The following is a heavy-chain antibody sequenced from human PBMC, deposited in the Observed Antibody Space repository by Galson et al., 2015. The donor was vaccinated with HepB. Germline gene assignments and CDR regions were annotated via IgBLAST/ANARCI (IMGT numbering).Heavy chain of an antibody. V-gene: IGHV1-69*13. Sequence: SVKVSCKASGGTFSSYAISWVRQAPGQGLEWMGGIIPIFGTANYAQKFQGRVTITADESTSTAYMELSSLRSEDTAVYYCARGANCGGDCFDQNWFDPWGQGTTVTVSS. D-gene: IGHD2-21*01. CDR3: ARGANCGGDCFDQNWFDP. CDR1: GGTFSSYA. J-gene: IGHJ5*01. CDR2: IIPIFGTA.